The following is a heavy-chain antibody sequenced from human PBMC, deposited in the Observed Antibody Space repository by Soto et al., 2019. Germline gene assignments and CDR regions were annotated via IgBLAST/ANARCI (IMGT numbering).Heavy chain of an antibody. V-gene: IGHV4-59*08. CDR2: IYYSGST. CDR3: ARRREMVRGVAFDI. Sequence: SETLSLTCTVSGGSISSYYWSWIRQPPGKGLEWIGYIYYSGSTNYNPSLKSRVTISVDTSKNQFSLKLSSVTAADTAVYYCARRREMVRGVAFDIWGQGTMVTVSS. D-gene: IGHD3-10*01. J-gene: IGHJ3*02. CDR1: GGSISSYY.